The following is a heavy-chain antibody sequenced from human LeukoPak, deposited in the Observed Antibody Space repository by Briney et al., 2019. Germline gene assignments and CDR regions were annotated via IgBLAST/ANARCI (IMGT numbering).Heavy chain of an antibody. CDR1: GFTFSSYS. CDR3: AREMDDILTGYGLDY. D-gene: IGHD3-9*01. V-gene: IGHV3-21*01. J-gene: IGHJ4*02. Sequence: GGSLRLSCAASGFTFSSYSMNWVRQAPGKGLEWVSSISSTGSYIFYADSVKGRFTISRDNAKDSLYLQMNSLRAEDTAVYYCAREMDDILTGYGLDYWGQGTLVTVSS. CDR2: ISSTGSYI.